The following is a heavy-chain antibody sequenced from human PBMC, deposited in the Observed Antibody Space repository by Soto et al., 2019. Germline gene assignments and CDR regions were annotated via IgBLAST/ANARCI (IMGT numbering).Heavy chain of an antibody. V-gene: IGHV4-39*01. CDR3: ARRGDYVFHFDY. J-gene: IGHJ4*02. Sequence: SQPMSHTRSVSGGSSSSSSYYCGWNRQPPGKGLEWIGSIYYSGSTYYNPSLKSRVTISVDTSKNQFSLKLSSVTAADTAVYYCARRGDYVFHFDYWGQGTLVTVS. D-gene: IGHD4-17*01. CDR1: GGSSSSSSYY. CDR2: IYYSGST.